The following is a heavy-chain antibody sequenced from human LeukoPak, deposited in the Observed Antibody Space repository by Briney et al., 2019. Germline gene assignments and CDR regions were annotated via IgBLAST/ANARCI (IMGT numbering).Heavy chain of an antibody. CDR3: ARKAKPLRYYYYGMDV. Sequence: GSLRLSCAASGFTFSSYSMNWVRQAPGKGLEWIGEINHSGSTNYNPSLKSRVTISVDTSKNQFSLKLSSVTAADTAVYYCARKAKPLRYYYYGMDVWGQGTTVTVSS. J-gene: IGHJ6*02. CDR2: INHSGST. CDR1: GFTFSSYS. V-gene: IGHV4-34*01.